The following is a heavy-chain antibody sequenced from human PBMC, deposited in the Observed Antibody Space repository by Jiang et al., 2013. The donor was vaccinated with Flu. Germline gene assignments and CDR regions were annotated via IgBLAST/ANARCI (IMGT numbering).Heavy chain of an antibody. Sequence: SQTLSLTCAISGDSVSSKSGAWNWIRQSPSRGLEWLGRTYYRSKWNNDYAVSVRGRISVTPDTSKNQFSLQLKSVTPEDTAVYYCAGGTEVDMWGQGTMVTVSS. V-gene: IGHV6-1*01. CDR1: GDSVSSKSGA. J-gene: IGHJ3*02. CDR2: TYYRSKWNN. CDR3: AGGTEVDM.